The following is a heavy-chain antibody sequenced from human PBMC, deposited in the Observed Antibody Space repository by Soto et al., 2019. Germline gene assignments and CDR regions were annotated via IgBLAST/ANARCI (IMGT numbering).Heavy chain of an antibody. V-gene: IGHV4-30-2*01. D-gene: IGHD2-15*01. CDR3: ARVCFSCNNVCDY. Sequence: SETLSLTCAASGGSISSGGYSWSWIRQPPGKGLEWIGYIYHSGSTYYNPSLKSRVTISVDRSKNQFSLKLSSVTAADTAVYYCARVCFSCNNVCDYWGQGTLVTFSS. J-gene: IGHJ4*02. CDR1: GGSISSGGYS. CDR2: IYHSGST.